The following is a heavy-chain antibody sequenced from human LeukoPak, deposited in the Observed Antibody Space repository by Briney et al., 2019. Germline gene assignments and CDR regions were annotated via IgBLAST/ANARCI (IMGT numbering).Heavy chain of an antibody. CDR1: GGSIRSGDHY. Sequence: SETLSFTCSVSGGSIRSGDHYWSWIRQPPGKGLEWIGYIYFSGSTYYNPSLKSRVTISVDTSTSQFSLKLSSVTAADTAIYYCARYCSGTGCHGPFDSWGPGTLVTVSS. D-gene: IGHD2-2*01. V-gene: IGHV4-30-4*01. CDR3: ARYCSGTGCHGPFDS. CDR2: IYFSGST. J-gene: IGHJ4*02.